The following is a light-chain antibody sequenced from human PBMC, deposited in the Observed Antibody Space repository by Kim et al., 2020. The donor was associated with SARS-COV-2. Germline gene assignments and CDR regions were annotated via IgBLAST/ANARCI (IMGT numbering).Light chain of an antibody. J-gene: IGLJ1*01. CDR1: XSNSGXGYX. Sequence: MACSGSXSNSGXGYXIHWYQQLXXXAPNLLIYGNXNRPSGVPDRFSGSXSGTSASLAXTXLQAXDXXXYYCQSXXXSLSGSNVFGTGTXVTVL. CDR3: QSXXXSLSGSNV. CDR2: GNX. V-gene: IGLV1-40*01.